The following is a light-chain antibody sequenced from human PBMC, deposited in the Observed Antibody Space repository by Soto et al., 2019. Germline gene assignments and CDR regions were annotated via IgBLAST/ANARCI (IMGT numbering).Light chain of an antibody. CDR1: NRDIGFYNY. J-gene: IGLJ1*01. CDR3: SSYTSSSPLYV. Sequence: QSVLTQPASVSGSPGQSITISCTGTNRDIGFYNYVSWYQQHPGEAPKLIIYEVAKRPSGVSSRFSGSKSGNTASLTISGLQAEDEADYHCSSYTSSSPLYVFGNGTKVTAL. CDR2: EVA. V-gene: IGLV2-14*01.